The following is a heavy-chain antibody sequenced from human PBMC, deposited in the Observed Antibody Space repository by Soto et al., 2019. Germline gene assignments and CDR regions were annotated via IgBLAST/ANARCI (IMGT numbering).Heavy chain of an antibody. CDR2: ITSSGGT. Sequence: GGSLRLSCAASGFTFSSYGMAWVRQAPGRGLEWVSGITSSGGTYYADAVKGRFTISRDNSENTLYLQMNSLRAEDTAVYYCAKGESSVSASYFDPWGQGTLVTVSS. J-gene: IGHJ5*02. D-gene: IGHD3-22*01. CDR1: GFTFSSYG. CDR3: AKGESSVSASYFDP. V-gene: IGHV3-23*01.